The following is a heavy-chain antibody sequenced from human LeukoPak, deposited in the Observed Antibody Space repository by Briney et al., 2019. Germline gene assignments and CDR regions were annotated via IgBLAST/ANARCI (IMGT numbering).Heavy chain of an antibody. J-gene: IGHJ4*02. CDR2: VYYSGST. Sequence: TPSETLSLTCTVSGGSITIHHWSWIRQPPGKGLEWIGSVYYSGSTNYSPSLKSRVTISVDTSKNQFSLNLRSVTAGAKAVYYCAERGGGFWGQGTLVTVSS. CDR3: AERGGGF. D-gene: IGHD3-16*01. CDR1: GGSITIHH. V-gene: IGHV4-59*11.